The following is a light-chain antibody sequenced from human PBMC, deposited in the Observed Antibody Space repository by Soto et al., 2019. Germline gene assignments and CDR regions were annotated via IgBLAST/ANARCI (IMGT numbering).Light chain of an antibody. Sequence: QSVLTQSSSASASLGSSVKLTCTLSSGHSSYIIAWHQQQPGKAPRYLMKLEGSGSYNKGSEVPDRFSGSSSGADRYLTISNLQFEDEAAYYCETWDSNTRVFGGGTKLTVL. CDR3: ETWDSNTRV. CDR2: LEGSGSY. J-gene: IGLJ3*02. CDR1: SGHSSYI. V-gene: IGLV4-60*02.